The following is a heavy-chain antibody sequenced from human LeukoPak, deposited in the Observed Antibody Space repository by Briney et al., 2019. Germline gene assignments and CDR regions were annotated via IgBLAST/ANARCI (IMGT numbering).Heavy chain of an antibody. D-gene: IGHD2-21*02. Sequence: GGSLRLSCAASGFTFSSYAMGWVRQAPGKGLEWVSAISGSGGSTYYADSVKGRFTISRDNSKNTLYLQMNSLRAEDTAVYYCAKGTYCGGDCYYYWGQGTLVTVSS. CDR1: GFTFSSYA. CDR2: ISGSGGST. V-gene: IGHV3-23*01. J-gene: IGHJ4*02. CDR3: AKGTYCGGDCYYY.